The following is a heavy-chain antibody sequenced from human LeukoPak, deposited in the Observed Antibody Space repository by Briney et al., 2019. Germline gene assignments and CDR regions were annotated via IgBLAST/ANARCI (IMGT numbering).Heavy chain of an antibody. Sequence: KPSETLSLTCTVSGGSISSTSYYWGWIRQPPGKGLEWIGSIYYSGTTYFKPSLKSQLTISVDTSKNQFSLKLSSVTAADTAVYYCATPAGPFGDYDYWGQGTLVTVSS. CDR2: IYYSGTT. CDR3: ATPAGPFGDYDY. J-gene: IGHJ4*02. D-gene: IGHD4-17*01. V-gene: IGHV4-39*01. CDR1: GGSISSTSYY.